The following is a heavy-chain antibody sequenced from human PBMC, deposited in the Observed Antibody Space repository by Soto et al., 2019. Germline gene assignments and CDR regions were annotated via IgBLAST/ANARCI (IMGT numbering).Heavy chain of an antibody. CDR2: ISGYNGNT. CDR3: ARDWSRRQFLTNNDY. D-gene: IGHD3-9*01. J-gene: IGHJ4*02. CDR1: GYTFTSYG. Sequence: QVQLVQSGAEVKKPGASVKVSCKASGYTFTSYGVSWVRQAPGQGLEWMGWISGYNGNTNYAQKFQGRVTMTTDPSTSTASMELRSLRSDDTAVYYCARDWSRRQFLTNNDYCGQGTLVTV. V-gene: IGHV1-18*01.